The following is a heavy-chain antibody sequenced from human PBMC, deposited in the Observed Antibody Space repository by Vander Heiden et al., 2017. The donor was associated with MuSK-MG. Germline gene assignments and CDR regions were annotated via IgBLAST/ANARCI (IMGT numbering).Heavy chain of an antibody. J-gene: IGHJ4*02. CDR3: AREGTGGFDD. Sequence: EVQLVESGGGLVQPGGSLRLSCAASGFTFNRYWVSWVRQAPGEGPEWVANINQEEDEKNYVDSVKGRFTISRDNAKNSLFLQMSSLRAEDTAVYYCAREGTGGFDDWGQGTLVTVSS. D-gene: IGHD7-27*01. CDR2: INQEEDEK. CDR1: GFTFNRYW. V-gene: IGHV3-7*01.